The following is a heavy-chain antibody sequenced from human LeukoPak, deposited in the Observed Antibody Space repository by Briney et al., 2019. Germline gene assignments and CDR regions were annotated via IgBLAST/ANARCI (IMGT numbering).Heavy chain of an antibody. CDR1: GGSISSYY. V-gene: IGHV4-59*12. J-gene: IGHJ4*02. Sequence: PSETLSLTCTVSGGSISSYYWSWIRQPPGKGLEWIGYIYYSGSTNYNPSLKSRVTISVDTSKNQFSLKLSSVTAADTAVYYCARDQGSSSWVDYWGQGTLVTVSS. CDR2: IYYSGST. D-gene: IGHD6-13*01. CDR3: ARDQGSSSWVDY.